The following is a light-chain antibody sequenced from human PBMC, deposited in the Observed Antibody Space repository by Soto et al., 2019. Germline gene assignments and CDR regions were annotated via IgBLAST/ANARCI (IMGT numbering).Light chain of an antibody. CDR2: AAS. V-gene: IGKV1-39*01. CDR1: QSIRTY. CDR3: QQSSSVSLT. Sequence: DIQMTQSPSSLSASVGDRVTITCRASQSIRTYLNWYQQKPGEAPNLLIYAASSLQSGVPSRFSGSGSGTDFTLTISSLQPEDFATYYCQQSSSVSLTFGGGTKVEIK. J-gene: IGKJ4*01.